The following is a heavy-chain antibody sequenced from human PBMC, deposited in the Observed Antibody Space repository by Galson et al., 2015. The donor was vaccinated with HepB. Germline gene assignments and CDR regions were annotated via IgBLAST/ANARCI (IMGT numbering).Heavy chain of an antibody. V-gene: IGHV1-3*01. CDR3: ARDFSDFWSGYYYYYMDV. CDR1: GYTFTSYA. J-gene: IGHJ6*03. Sequence: SVKVSCKASGYTFTSYAMHWVRQAPGQRLEWMGWINAGNGNTKYSQKFQGRVTITRDTSASTAYMELSSLRSEDTAVYYCARDFSDFWSGYYYYYMDVWGKGTTVTVSS. D-gene: IGHD3-3*01. CDR2: INAGNGNT.